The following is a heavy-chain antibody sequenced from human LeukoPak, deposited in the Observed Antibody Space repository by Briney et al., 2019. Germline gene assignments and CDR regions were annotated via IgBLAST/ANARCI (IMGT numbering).Heavy chain of an antibody. CDR2: IYSGGST. CDR1: GFTVSSNY. Sequence: GGSLRLSCAASGFTVSSNYMSWVRQAPGKGLEWVSVIYSGGSTYYADSVKGRFTISRDNSKNTLYLQVNSLRAEDTAVYHCASLLPMDVWGQGTTVTVSS. J-gene: IGHJ6*02. CDR3: ASLLPMDV. V-gene: IGHV3-66*02. D-gene: IGHD2-21*02.